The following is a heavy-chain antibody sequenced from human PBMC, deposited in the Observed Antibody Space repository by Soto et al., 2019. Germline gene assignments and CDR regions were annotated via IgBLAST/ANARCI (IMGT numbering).Heavy chain of an antibody. J-gene: IGHJ6*02. CDR1: GFTFSGYG. D-gene: IGHD6-6*01. V-gene: IGHV3-33*01. CDR3: ARDLDGDYSSSYYYGMDV. Sequence: PGGSLRLSCAASGFTFSGYGMHWVRQAPGKGLEWVAVIWYDGSNKYYADSVKGRFTISRDNSKNTLYLQMNSLRAEDTAVYYCARDLDGDYSSSYYYGMDVWGQGTTVTVSS. CDR2: IWYDGSNK.